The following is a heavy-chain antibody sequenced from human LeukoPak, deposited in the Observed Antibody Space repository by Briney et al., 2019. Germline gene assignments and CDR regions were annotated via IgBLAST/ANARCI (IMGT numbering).Heavy chain of an antibody. Sequence: ASVKVSCKASGYIFSDYYMHWVRQAPGQGLEWMGWIKPDSGGTSYEQKFRGRVTMTRDTSISTAYMELSRLRSDDTAVYYCARDSSPWELLRHFDYWGQGTLVTVSS. D-gene: IGHD1-26*01. CDR3: ARDSSPWELLRHFDY. J-gene: IGHJ4*02. V-gene: IGHV1-2*02. CDR2: IKPDSGGT. CDR1: GYIFSDYY.